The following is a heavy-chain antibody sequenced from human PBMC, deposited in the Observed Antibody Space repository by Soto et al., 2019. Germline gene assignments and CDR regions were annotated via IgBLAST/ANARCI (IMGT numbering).Heavy chain of an antibody. V-gene: IGHV3-7*05. CDR2: IKQDGSEK. D-gene: IGHD1-7*01. J-gene: IGHJ6*02. CDR1: GFTFSRYW. CDR3: ARERFITETATAYNGMDV. Sequence: GGSLRLSCAASGFTFSRYWMSWVRQAPGKGLEWVANIKQDGSEKYYVDSVKGRLTISRDSANNSLYLQMNGLRVEDTAVYYCARERFITETATAYNGMDVWGQGTTVTVSS.